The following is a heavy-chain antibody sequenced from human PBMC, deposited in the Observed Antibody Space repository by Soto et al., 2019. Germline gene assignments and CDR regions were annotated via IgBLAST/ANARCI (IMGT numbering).Heavy chain of an antibody. J-gene: IGHJ4*02. CDR3: AKAGLRFLEWFHDY. V-gene: IGHV3-30*18. CDR1: GFPFSSYG. D-gene: IGHD3-3*01. Sequence: GGSLRLSCAASGFPFSSYGMHWVRQAPGKGLEWVAVISYDGSNKYYADSVKGRFTISRDNSKNTLYLQMNSLRAEDTAVYYCAKAGLRFLEWFHDYWGQGTLVTVSS. CDR2: ISYDGSNK.